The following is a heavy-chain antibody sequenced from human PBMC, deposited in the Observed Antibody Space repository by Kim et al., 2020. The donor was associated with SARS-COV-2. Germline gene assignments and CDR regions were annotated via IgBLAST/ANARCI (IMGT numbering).Heavy chain of an antibody. Sequence: ASVKVSCKASGYTFTSYYMHWVRQAPGQGLEWMGIINPSGGSTSYEQKFQGRVTMTRDTSTSTVYMELSSLRSEDTAVYYCARPSRRIAAAGTPLDYWGQGTLVTVSS. J-gene: IGHJ4*02. CDR1: GYTFTSYY. CDR2: INPSGGST. V-gene: IGHV1-46*01. D-gene: IGHD6-13*01. CDR3: ARPSRRIAAAGTPLDY.